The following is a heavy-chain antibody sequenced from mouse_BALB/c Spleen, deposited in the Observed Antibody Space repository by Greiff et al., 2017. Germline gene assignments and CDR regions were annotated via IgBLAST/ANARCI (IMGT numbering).Heavy chain of an antibody. J-gene: IGHJ4*01. CDR2: ISYDGSN. CDR1: GYSITSGYY. D-gene: IGHD1-1*01. V-gene: IGHV3-6*02. CDR3: AKRGDYYGSYAMDY. Sequence: EVQRVESGPGLVKPSQSLSLTCSVTGYSITSGYYWNWIRQFPGNKLEWMGYISYDGSNNYNPSLKNRISITRDTSKNQFFLKLNSVTTEDTATYYCAKRGDYYGSYAMDYWGQGTSVTVSS.